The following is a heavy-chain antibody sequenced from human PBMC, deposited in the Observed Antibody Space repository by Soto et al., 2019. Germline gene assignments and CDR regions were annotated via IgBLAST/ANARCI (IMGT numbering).Heavy chain of an antibody. CDR3: ARDPSGEVVLGTTGLDY. CDR1: GASASSGSYC. Sequence: LSLTCTVSGASASSGSYCWSWIRQSPGQGLEWIGYISYSGSTNYNPSLKSRVTLSVDTSKNQFSLKLSSVTAADTAVYYCARDPSGEVVLGTTGLDYWGQGTLVTVYS. J-gene: IGHJ4*02. V-gene: IGHV4-61*01. CDR2: ISYSGST. D-gene: IGHD1-7*01.